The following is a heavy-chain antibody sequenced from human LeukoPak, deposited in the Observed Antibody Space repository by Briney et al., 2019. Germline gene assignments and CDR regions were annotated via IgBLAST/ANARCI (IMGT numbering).Heavy chain of an antibody. CDR3: ARGTTVTTSGMDV. Sequence: SETLSLTCTVSGGFISSFYWSWIRQPPGKGLEWIGYIYYSGSTNYNPSLKSRVTISVDTSKNQFSLKLSSVTAADTAVYYCARGTTVTTSGMDVWGQGTTVTVSS. CDR2: IYYSGST. D-gene: IGHD4-11*01. CDR1: GGFISSFY. J-gene: IGHJ6*02. V-gene: IGHV4-59*01.